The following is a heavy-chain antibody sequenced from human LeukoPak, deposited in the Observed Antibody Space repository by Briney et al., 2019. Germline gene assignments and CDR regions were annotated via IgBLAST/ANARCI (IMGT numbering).Heavy chain of an antibody. V-gene: IGHV3-7*01. CDR3: AKDPQYSGYSRFDY. D-gene: IGHD5-12*01. CDR2: IKQDGGEE. J-gene: IGHJ4*02. CDR1: GFTFSSYW. Sequence: GGSLRLSCAASGFTFSSYWMSWVRQAPGKGLEWVANIKQDGGEEYYVDSVKGRFTFSRDNAKNSLYLQMNSLRAADTAVYYCAKDPQYSGYSRFDYWGQGTLVTVSS.